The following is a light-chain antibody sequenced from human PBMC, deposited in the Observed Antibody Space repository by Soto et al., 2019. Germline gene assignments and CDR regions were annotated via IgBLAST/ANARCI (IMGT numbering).Light chain of an antibody. Sequence: SYELTQPPSVSVSPGQTASITCSGDKLGDKYACWYQQKPGQSPMLVIYQDIKRPSGIPERFSGSSSGNTATLTISGTQAMDEADYYCQAWDSNTPSVVFGGGTKVTVL. CDR3: QAWDSNTPSVV. J-gene: IGLJ2*01. CDR1: KLGDKY. CDR2: QDI. V-gene: IGLV3-1*01.